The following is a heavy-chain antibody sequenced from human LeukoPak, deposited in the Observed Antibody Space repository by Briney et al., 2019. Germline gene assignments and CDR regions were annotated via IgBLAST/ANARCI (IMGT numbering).Heavy chain of an antibody. Sequence: ASVKVSCEASGYTFTSYGISWVRQAPGQGLEWMGWISAYNGKTNYAQKLQGRVNITTHTSPSTASMKLRSLRSHDTAVYYCARELIAVAGNPKNNRRKDKENYFDYWGQGTLVTVSS. V-gene: IGHV1-18*01. D-gene: IGHD6-19*01. CDR3: ARELIAVAGNPKNNRRKDKENYFDY. CDR1: GYTFTSYG. J-gene: IGHJ4*02. CDR2: ISAYNGKT.